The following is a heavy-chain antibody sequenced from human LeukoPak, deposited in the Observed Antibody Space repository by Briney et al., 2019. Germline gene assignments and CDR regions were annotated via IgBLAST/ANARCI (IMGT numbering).Heavy chain of an antibody. J-gene: IGHJ4*02. CDR3: AKGPRDGYIDF. CDR2: ISSAGTYT. Sequence: PWGSLRLSCAASGFTFSNYVMSWVRQAPGKGLEWVSGISSAGTYTYYADSVQGRFTISRDNSKNTLYLQMNSLRAEDTAVYYCAKGPRDGYIDFWGQGTLVTVSS. V-gene: IGHV3-23*01. CDR1: GFTFSNYV. D-gene: IGHD5-24*01.